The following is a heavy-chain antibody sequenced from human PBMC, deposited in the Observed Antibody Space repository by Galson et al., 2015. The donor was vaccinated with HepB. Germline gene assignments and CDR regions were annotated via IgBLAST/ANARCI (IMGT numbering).Heavy chain of an antibody. D-gene: IGHD5-18*01. J-gene: IGHJ3*01. CDR1: GYTFTGYY. CDR2: INPNSGGT. V-gene: IGHV1-2*02. Sequence: SVKVSCKASGYTFTGYYMHWVRQAPGQGLEWMGWINPNSGGTNYAQKFQGRVTMTRDTSISTAYMELSRLRSDDTAVYYCARDDTDTAMFFNDVWGQGTMVTVSS. CDR3: ARDDTDTAMFFNDV.